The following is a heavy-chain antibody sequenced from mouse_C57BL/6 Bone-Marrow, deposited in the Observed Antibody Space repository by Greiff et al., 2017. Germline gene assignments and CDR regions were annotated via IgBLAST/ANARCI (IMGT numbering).Heavy chain of an antibody. CDR2: ISNLAYSI. Sequence: EVKLVESGGGLVQPGGSLKLSCAASGFTFSDYGMAWVRQAPRKGPEWVAFISNLAYSIYYADTVTGRFTISSENAKNTLYLEMSSLRSEDTAMYYCARDDYEGYWYFDVWGTGTTVTVSS. CDR3: ARDDYEGYWYFDV. J-gene: IGHJ1*03. CDR1: GFTFSDYG. V-gene: IGHV5-15*01. D-gene: IGHD2-4*01.